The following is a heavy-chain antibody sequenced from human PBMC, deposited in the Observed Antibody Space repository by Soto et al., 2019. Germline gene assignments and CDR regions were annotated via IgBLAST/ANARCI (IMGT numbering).Heavy chain of an antibody. Sequence: QVQLQESGPGLVNPSETLSLTCTVSGGSISSYYWSWIRQPAGKGLEWIGRIYTSGSTNYNPSLKSRVTMSVDTSKNQFSLKLSSVTAADTAVYYCARDRGLVVVPAIYYYYGMDVWGQGTTVTVSS. CDR3: ARDRGLVVVPAIYYYYGMDV. CDR1: GGSISSYY. V-gene: IGHV4-4*07. D-gene: IGHD2-2*01. CDR2: IYTSGST. J-gene: IGHJ6*02.